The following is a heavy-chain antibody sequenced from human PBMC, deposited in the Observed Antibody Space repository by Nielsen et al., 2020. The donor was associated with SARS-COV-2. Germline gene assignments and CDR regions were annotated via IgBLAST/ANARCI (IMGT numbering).Heavy chain of an antibody. CDR2: IDPSDSYT. J-gene: IGHJ6*02. CDR1: GYSFTSYW. Sequence: GESLKISCKGSGYSFTSYWISWVRQMPGKGLEWMGRIDPSDSYTNYSPSFQGHVTISADKSISTAYLQLSSLKASDTAMYYCARTGYCSGGSCYYYGMDVWGQGTTVTVSS. D-gene: IGHD2-15*01. CDR3: ARTGYCSGGSCYYYGMDV. V-gene: IGHV5-10-1*01.